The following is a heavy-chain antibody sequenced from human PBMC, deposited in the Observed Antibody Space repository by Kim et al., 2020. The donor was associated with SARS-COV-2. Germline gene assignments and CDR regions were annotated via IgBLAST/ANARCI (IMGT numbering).Heavy chain of an antibody. CDR3: ARMGSYYYDSSGYRGGDY. J-gene: IGHJ4*02. V-gene: IGHV3-53*01. Sequence: KGRFTISRDNSKNTLYLQMNSLRAEDTAVYYCARMGSYYYDSSGYRGGDYWGQGTLVTVSS. D-gene: IGHD3-22*01.